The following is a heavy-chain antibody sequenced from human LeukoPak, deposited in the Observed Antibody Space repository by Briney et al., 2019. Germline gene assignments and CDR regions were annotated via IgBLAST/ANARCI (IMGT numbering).Heavy chain of an antibody. J-gene: IGHJ4*02. CDR2: ISYDGSNK. D-gene: IGHD4-17*01. V-gene: IGHV3-30*04. CDR1: GFTFSSYA. CDR3: ARDRVSVGAVTTPGY. Sequence: GGSLRLSCAASGFTFSSYAMHWVRQAPGKGLEWVAVISYDGSNKYYADSVKGRFTISRDNSKNTLHLQMNSLRAEDTAVYYCARDRVSVGAVTTPGYWGQGTLVTVSS.